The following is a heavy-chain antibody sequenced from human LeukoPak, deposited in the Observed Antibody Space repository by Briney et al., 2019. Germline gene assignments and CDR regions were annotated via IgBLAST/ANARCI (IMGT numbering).Heavy chain of an antibody. CDR2: IITIFGTA. V-gene: IGHV1-69*05. CDR1: GGTFSSYA. J-gene: IGHJ3*02. CDR3: ARETVVVPAAMVDDAFDI. Sequence: SVKVSCKASGGTFSSYAISWVRQAPGQGLEWMGGIITIFGTANYAQKFQGRVTITTDESTSTAYMERSSLRSEDTAVYYCARETVVVPAAMVDDAFDIWGQGTMVTVSS. D-gene: IGHD2-2*01.